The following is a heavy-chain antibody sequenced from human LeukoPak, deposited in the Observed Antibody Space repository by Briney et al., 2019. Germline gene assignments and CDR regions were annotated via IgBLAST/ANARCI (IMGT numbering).Heavy chain of an antibody. Sequence: PSETLSLTCTVSGGSISSYYWSWIRQPPGKGLEWIGYIYYSGSTNYNPSLKSRVTISVDTSKSQFSLKLSSVTAADTAVYYCASVDTAMVMGYWGQGTLVTVSS. J-gene: IGHJ4*02. D-gene: IGHD5-18*01. CDR3: ASVDTAMVMGY. CDR2: IYYSGST. CDR1: GGSISSYY. V-gene: IGHV4-59*01.